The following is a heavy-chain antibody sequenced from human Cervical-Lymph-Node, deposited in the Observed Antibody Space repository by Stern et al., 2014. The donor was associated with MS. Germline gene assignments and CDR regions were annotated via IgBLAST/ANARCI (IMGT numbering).Heavy chain of an antibody. CDR1: GYTFTGYY. D-gene: IGHD6-13*01. J-gene: IGHJ6*02. Sequence: QVQLVQSGAEVKKPGASVKGSCKASGYTFTGYYIHWVRQAPGQGLEWMGWINPNSGGANYAQNFQGWVTMTRDTSISTAYMELSRLRSDDTAVYYCARGASSSYAMDVWGQGTTVTVSS. V-gene: IGHV1-2*04. CDR3: ARGASSSYAMDV. CDR2: INPNSGGA.